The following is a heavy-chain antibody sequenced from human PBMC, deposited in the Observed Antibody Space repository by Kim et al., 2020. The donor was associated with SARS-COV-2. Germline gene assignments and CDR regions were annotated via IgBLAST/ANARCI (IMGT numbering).Heavy chain of an antibody. V-gene: IGHV3-11*06. J-gene: IGHJ3*02. Sequence: GSLRLSCAASGFTFSDYYMSWIRQAPGKGLEWVSYISSSSSYTNYADSVKGRFTISRDNAKNSLYLQMNSLRAEDTAVYYCARVGIVVVPAAITNDAFDIWGQGTMVTVSS. D-gene: IGHD2-2*03. CDR3: ARVGIVVVPAAITNDAFDI. CDR1: GFTFSDYY. CDR2: ISSSSSYT.